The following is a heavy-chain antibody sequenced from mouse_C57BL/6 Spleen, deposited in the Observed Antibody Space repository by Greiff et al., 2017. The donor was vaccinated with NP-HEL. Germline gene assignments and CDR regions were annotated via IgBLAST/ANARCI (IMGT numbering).Heavy chain of an antibody. Sequence: EVQGVESGGGLVKPGGSLKLSCAASGFTFSDYGMHWVRQAPEQGLEWVAYISSGSSTIYYEDTVKGRFTISRDNAKNTLFLQMTSLRSEDTAMYYCARPHYAYAMDYWGQGTSVTVSS. V-gene: IGHV5-17*01. CDR1: GFTFSDYG. D-gene: IGHD1-2*01. CDR3: ARPHYAYAMDY. CDR2: ISSGSSTI. J-gene: IGHJ4*01.